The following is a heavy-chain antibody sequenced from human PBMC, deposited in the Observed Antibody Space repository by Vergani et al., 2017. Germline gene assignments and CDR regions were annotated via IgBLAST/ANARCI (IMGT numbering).Heavy chain of an antibody. Sequence: QVQLQESGPGLVRPSETLSLTCSVSGTSVSSGPQYLNWIRQPADKTLEWIGRIYTSGSTDYNPTLRSRITLSLVRSTNQVSLKVSSVTASDTAVYFCGGDTAVADDVFDLWGQGTLVSVSA. J-gene: IGHJ3*01. CDR3: GGDTAVADDVFDL. CDR1: GTSVSSGPQY. CDR2: IYTSGST. V-gene: IGHV4-61*02. D-gene: IGHD6-19*01.